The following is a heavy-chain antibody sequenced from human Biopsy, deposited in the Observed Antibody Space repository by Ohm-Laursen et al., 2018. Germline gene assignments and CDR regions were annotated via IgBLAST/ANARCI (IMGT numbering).Heavy chain of an antibody. CDR1: GGSISSYY. CDR2: IYYTGST. J-gene: IGHJ2*01. D-gene: IGHD1-26*01. Sequence: SHTLSLTWTVSGGSISSYYWSWIRQPPGQGLEWIGYIYYTGSTNYNPSLKSRVTISVDTSMNQLSQRLPSVTAADTAVYYCARHAPSYSGSYWRYFDLWGRGTLVTVSS. V-gene: IGHV4-59*08. CDR3: ARHAPSYSGSYWRYFDL.